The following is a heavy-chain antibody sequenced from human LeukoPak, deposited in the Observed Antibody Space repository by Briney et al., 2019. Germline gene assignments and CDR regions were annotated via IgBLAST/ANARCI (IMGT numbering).Heavy chain of an antibody. D-gene: IGHD3-10*01. Sequence: SETLSLTCTVSGGSISSYYWSWIRQPPGKGLEWIGYIYYSGSTNYNPSLKSRVTISVDTSKNQFSLKLSSVTAADTAVYYCARGDMVRGVNYYYYMDVWGKGTTVTVSS. CDR1: GGSISSYY. CDR3: ARGDMVRGVNYYYYMDV. CDR2: IYYSGST. V-gene: IGHV4-59*01. J-gene: IGHJ6*03.